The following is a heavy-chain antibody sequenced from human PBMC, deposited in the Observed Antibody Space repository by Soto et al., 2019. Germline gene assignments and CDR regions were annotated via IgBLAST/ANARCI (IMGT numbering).Heavy chain of an antibody. CDR3: TRERFLEWLVGVRFWAFDN. D-gene: IGHD3-3*01. V-gene: IGHV3-53*01. Sequence: GGSLRLSCAASGFTVSSNYMNWVRQAPGKGLEWVSVIYSDDRTYYADSVKGRFTIPRDNSKNTVYLQLNSLRAEDTAVYYCTRERFLEWLVGVRFWAFDNWGQGTMVTVSS. J-gene: IGHJ3*02. CDR1: GFTVSSNY. CDR2: IYSDDRT.